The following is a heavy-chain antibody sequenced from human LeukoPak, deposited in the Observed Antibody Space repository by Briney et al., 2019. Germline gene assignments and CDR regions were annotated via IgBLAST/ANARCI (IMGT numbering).Heavy chain of an antibody. Sequence: GGSLRLSCAASGFTFSSCGMHWVRQAPGKGLEWVAFIRYDGSNKYYADSVKGRFTISRDNSKNTLYLQMNSLRAEDTAVYYCAKDSRDSSGWHIFDYWGQGTLVTVSS. CDR3: AKDSRDSSGWHIFDY. V-gene: IGHV3-30*02. CDR2: IRYDGSNK. D-gene: IGHD6-19*01. CDR1: GFTFSSCG. J-gene: IGHJ4*02.